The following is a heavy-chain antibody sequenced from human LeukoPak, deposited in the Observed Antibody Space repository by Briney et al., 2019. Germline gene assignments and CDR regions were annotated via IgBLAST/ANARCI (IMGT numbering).Heavy chain of an antibody. CDR3: ARFAPQMTTVTTFDY. CDR1: GGSISSGGYY. CDR2: IYYSGST. J-gene: IGHJ4*02. V-gene: IGHV4-31*03. Sequence: SQTLSLTCTVSGGSISSGGYYWSWIRQHPGKGLEWIGYIYYSGSTYYNPSLKSRVTISVDTSKNQLSLKLSSVTAADTAVYYCARFAPQMTTVTTFDYWGQGTLVTVSS. D-gene: IGHD4-17*01.